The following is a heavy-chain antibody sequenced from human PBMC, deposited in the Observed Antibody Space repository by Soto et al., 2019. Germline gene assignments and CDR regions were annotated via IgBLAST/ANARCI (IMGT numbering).Heavy chain of an antibody. CDR1: GYIFATSW. Sequence: GESLKISCKGSGYIFATSWIAWVRQMPGKGLEWVGIIFPADSDTRYSPSFQGQVTISADKSITTAYLQWSSLKASDTAMYYCARQRSIAAANIKAFDIWGQGTMVTVSS. CDR3: ARQRSIAAANIKAFDI. V-gene: IGHV5-51*01. CDR2: IFPADSDT. D-gene: IGHD6-13*01. J-gene: IGHJ3*02.